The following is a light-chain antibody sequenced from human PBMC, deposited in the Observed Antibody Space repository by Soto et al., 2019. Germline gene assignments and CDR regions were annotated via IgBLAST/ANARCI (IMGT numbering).Light chain of an antibody. CDR3: QQGYSTPRT. J-gene: IGKJ2*01. CDR1: QSISSY. V-gene: IGKV1-39*01. CDR2: ATS. Sequence: DIQMTQSPSSLSASVGDRVTITCRARQSISSYLSWYQQKPGKAPKLLIYATSTLQSGVPSRFSGSGSGPEFILTFSSLQPADLAPYYCQQGYSTPRTFCQGTSWRSN.